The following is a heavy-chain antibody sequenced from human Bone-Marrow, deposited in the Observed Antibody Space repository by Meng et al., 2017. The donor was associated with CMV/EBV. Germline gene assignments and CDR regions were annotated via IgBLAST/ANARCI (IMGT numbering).Heavy chain of an antibody. J-gene: IGHJ4*02. V-gene: IGHV1-8*02. CDR1: GYTFTGYY. CDR3: ARGTRRGSPRPFDY. D-gene: IGHD3-10*01. Sequence: ASVKVSCKASGYTFTGYYMHWVRQATGQGLEWMGWMNPNSGNTGYAQKFQGRVTMTRNTSISTAYMELSSLRSEDTAVDYCARGTRRGSPRPFDYWGQGTLVTVSS. CDR2: MNPNSGNT.